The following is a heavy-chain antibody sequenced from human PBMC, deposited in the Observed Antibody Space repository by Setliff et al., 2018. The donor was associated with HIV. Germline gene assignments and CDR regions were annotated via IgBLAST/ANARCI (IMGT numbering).Heavy chain of an antibody. D-gene: IGHD3-3*01. Sequence: PGGSLRLSCVASGFTFSSYAMSWVRQAPGKGLEWVSGISGSGGSTNYADSVKGRFTISRDNSRNTLYLHMTSLRAEDTAIYYCAKAWGSGYPSFESALMFDVWGQGTLVTVSS. CDR1: GFTFSSYA. V-gene: IGHV3-23*01. J-gene: IGHJ4*02. CDR3: AKAWGSGYPSFESALMFDV. CDR2: ISGSGGST.